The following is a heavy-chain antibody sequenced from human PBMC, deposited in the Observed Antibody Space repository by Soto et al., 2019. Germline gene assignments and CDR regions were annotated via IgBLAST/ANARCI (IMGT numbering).Heavy chain of an antibody. CDR2: IIPIFGTA. CDR1: GGTFSSYA. V-gene: IGHV1-69*13. Sequence: SVKVSCKASGGTFSSYAISWVRQAPGQGLEWMGGIIPIFGTANYAQKFQGRVTITADESTSTAYMELSSLRSEDTAVYYCARAIMSPQHGTNGVCYLSWFDPWGQGTLVTGSS. CDR3: ARAIMSPQHGTNGVCYLSWFDP. D-gene: IGHD2-8*01. J-gene: IGHJ5*02.